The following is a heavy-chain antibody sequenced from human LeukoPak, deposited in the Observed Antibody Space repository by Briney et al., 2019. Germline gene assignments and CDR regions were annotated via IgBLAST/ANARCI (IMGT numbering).Heavy chain of an antibody. CDR1: GFTFSSYG. CDR2: IWYDGSNK. Sequence: GGSLRLSCAASGFTFSSYGMHWVRQAPGKGLEWVAVIWYDGSNKYYADSVKGRFTISRDNSKNTLYLQMNSLRGEDTAVYFCARRPYSDTSGRLSDVWGQGTTVTVSS. CDR3: ARRPYSDTSGRLSDV. V-gene: IGHV3-33*01. D-gene: IGHD3-22*01. J-gene: IGHJ6*02.